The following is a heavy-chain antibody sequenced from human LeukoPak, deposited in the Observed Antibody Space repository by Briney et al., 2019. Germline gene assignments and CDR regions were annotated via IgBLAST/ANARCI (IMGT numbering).Heavy chain of an antibody. D-gene: IGHD3-22*01. CDR3: AKEGSYYDSNGYVDY. V-gene: IGHV3-23*01. Sequence: PGRSLRLSCAASGFTFDDYAMSWVRQAPGKGLEWVSSISGSVSTIYYADSVNGRFTISRDNSKNMLHLQMSNLRAEDTAVYYCAKEGSYYDSNGYVDYWGQGTLVTVSP. CDR1: GFTFDDYA. CDR2: ISGSVSTI. J-gene: IGHJ4*02.